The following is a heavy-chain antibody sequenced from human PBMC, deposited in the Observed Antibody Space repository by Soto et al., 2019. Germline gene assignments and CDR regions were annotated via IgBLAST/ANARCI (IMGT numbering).Heavy chain of an antibody. V-gene: IGHV1-18*01. D-gene: IGHD3-9*01. Sequence: ASVKVSCKASGYTFTSYGISWVRQAPGQRLEWMGWISAGNGNTKYSQKFQGRVTITTDTSASTAYMELSSLRSEDTAVYYCAREETDTAYDAFDIWGQGTMVTVSS. CDR2: ISAGNGNT. CDR1: GYTFTSYG. CDR3: AREETDTAYDAFDI. J-gene: IGHJ3*02.